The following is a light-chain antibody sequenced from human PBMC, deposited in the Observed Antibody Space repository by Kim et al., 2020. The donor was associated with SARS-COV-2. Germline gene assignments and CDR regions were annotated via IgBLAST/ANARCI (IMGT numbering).Light chain of an antibody. Sequence: SPGHTASITCSGDKLVDKYACWYQQKPGQSPVLVIYQDSKRPSGIPERFSGSNSGNTATLTISGTQAMDEADYYCQAWDSSTAHYVFGTGTKVTVL. CDR3: QAWDSSTAHYV. V-gene: IGLV3-1*01. CDR2: QDS. J-gene: IGLJ1*01. CDR1: KLVDKY.